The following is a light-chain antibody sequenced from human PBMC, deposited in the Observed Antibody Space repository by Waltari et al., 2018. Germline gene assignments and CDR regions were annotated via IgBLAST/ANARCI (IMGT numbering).Light chain of an antibody. V-gene: IGLV2-23*02. CDR1: SSDVGTYKF. CDR3: CSYVTGDTWV. CDR2: EIN. J-gene: IGLJ3*02. Sequence: QSALTQPASVSGSPGQSITISCTGRSSDVGTYKFVSWYQQHPGKAPNLMIYEINQRSSVISSSFAGSKFGNTAVLTISGLQTDDEADYYCCSYVTGDTWVFGGGTRVAVL.